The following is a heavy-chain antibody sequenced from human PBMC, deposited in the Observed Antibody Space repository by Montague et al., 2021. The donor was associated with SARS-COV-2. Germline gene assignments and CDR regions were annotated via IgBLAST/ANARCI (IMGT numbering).Heavy chain of an antibody. Sequence: SETLSLTCSVSGGSISSTSFFWAWIRQPPGKGLEWVGSMYSSGTTXYKPSLKSRVTISGDTSRNQLSVRLSSVTAADTAVYYCARSTSGWFIYWGQGTLVTVSS. CDR3: ARSTSGWFIY. J-gene: IGHJ4*02. CDR1: GGSISSTSFF. D-gene: IGHD6-19*01. CDR2: MYSSGTT. V-gene: IGHV4-39*01.